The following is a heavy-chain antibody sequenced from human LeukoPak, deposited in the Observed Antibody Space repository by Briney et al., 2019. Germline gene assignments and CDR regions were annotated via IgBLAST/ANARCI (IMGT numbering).Heavy chain of an antibody. J-gene: IGHJ4*02. CDR2: IYYNGNT. V-gene: IGHV4-59*01. CDR3: ARGGYGGLPFDY. Sequence: SETLSLTCTVSGGSISSYYRSWIRQPPGQRLEWIGYIYYNGNTNYNPSLKSRVTISVDTSKNQFSLKLSSVPAADTAVYYCARGGYGGLPFDYWGQGTLVTVSS. D-gene: IGHD4-23*01. CDR1: GGSISSYY.